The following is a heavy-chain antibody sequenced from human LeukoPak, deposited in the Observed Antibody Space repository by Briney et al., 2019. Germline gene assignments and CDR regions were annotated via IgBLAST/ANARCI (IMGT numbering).Heavy chain of an antibody. CDR2: INPSGGST. CDR3: ARESCSGGSCYSGWFDP. CDR1: GYTFTSYY. V-gene: IGHV1-46*01. J-gene: IGHJ5*02. D-gene: IGHD2-15*01. Sequence: ASVKVSCKASGYTFTSYYMHWVRQAPGQGLEWMGIINPSGGSTSYAQKFQGRVTMTRDTSTSTVYMELSSLRSGDTAVYYCARESCSGGSCYSGWFDPWGQGTLVTVSS.